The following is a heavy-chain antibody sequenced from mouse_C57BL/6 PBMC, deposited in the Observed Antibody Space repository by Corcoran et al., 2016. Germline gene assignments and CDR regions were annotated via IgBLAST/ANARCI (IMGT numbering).Heavy chain of an antibody. Sequence: QVQLQQSGAELVKPGASVKISCKASGYAFSSYWMKWVKQRPGKGLEWIGQIYPGDGDTNYNGKFKGKATLTADKSSSTAYMQLSSLTSEDSAVYFCARRAYYSNYWYFDVWGTGTTVTVSS. CDR3: ARRAYYSNYWYFDV. CDR2: IYPGDGDT. D-gene: IGHD2-5*01. CDR1: GYAFSSYW. V-gene: IGHV1-80*01. J-gene: IGHJ1*03.